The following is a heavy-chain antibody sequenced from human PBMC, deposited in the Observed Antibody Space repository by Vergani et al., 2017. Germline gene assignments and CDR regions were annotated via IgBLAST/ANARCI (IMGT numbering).Heavy chain of an antibody. J-gene: IGHJ4*02. D-gene: IGHD3-10*01. Sequence: EVQLLESGGDLVQPGGSLRLSCAASGFSFTTYAMSWVRQAPGKGLEWVSTINTNGDYTRYGDSVKGRFTISRDNSKSTLYLQMNSLRAEDTAVYYCARLGSSGSGSYYKPFDYWGQGTLVTVSS. CDR3: ARLGSSGSGSYYKPFDY. CDR2: INTNGDYT. V-gene: IGHV3-23*01. CDR1: GFSFTTYA.